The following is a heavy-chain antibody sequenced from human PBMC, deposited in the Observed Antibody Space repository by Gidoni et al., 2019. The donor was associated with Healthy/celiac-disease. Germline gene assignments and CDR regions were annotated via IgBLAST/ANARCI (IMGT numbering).Heavy chain of an antibody. D-gene: IGHD4-17*01. CDR3: TTDYGRAHFDY. CDR2: IKSKTDGGTT. J-gene: IGHJ4*02. CDR1: GFTFSNAW. V-gene: IGHV3-15*01. Sequence: EVKLVESGGGLVKPGGSLRLACAASGFTFSNAWMSWVRQAPGKGLEWVGRIKSKTDGGTTDYAAPVKGRFTISRDDSKNTLYLQMNSLKTEDTAVYYCTTDYGRAHFDYWGQGTLVTVSS.